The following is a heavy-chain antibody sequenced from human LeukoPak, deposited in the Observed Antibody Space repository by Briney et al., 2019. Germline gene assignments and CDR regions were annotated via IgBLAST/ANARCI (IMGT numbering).Heavy chain of an antibody. CDR2: ISYDGSNK. J-gene: IGHJ4*02. CDR3: ARGDFYDSRGYLGGVDY. D-gene: IGHD3-22*01. V-gene: IGHV3-30-3*01. Sequence: GGSLRLSCAASGFMFSGSPMHWVRQAPGKGLEWVAVISYDGSNKYYADSVKGRFTISRDNSKNTLYVQMNSLRAEDTAVYYCARGDFYDSRGYLGGVDYWGQGTLVTVSS. CDR1: GFMFSGSP.